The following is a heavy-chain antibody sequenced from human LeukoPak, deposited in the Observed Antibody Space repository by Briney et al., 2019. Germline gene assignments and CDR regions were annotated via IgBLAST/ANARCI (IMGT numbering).Heavy chain of an antibody. CDR2: IYYSGST. Sequence: PSETLSLTCTVSGGSISSYYWSWIRQPPGKGLEWIGYIYYSGSTNYNPSLKSRVTISVDTSKNQFSLKLSSVTAADTAVYYCARGQRYNWNYGLGYWGQGTLVAVSS. V-gene: IGHV4-59*01. CDR1: GGSISSYY. D-gene: IGHD1-7*01. CDR3: ARGQRYNWNYGLGY. J-gene: IGHJ4*02.